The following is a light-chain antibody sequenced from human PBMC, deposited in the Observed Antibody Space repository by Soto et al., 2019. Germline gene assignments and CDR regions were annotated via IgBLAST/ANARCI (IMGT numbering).Light chain of an antibody. Sequence: QSALTQPASVSGSPGQSITISCTGTSSDFGAYNHVSWYQQHPGKAPKLMIYDVSNRPSGVSNRFSGSKSGNTASLTISGLQAEDEADYYCSSYTSNSTLYVFGTGTKLTVL. CDR1: SSDFGAYNH. CDR2: DVS. CDR3: SSYTSNSTLYV. V-gene: IGLV2-14*01. J-gene: IGLJ1*01.